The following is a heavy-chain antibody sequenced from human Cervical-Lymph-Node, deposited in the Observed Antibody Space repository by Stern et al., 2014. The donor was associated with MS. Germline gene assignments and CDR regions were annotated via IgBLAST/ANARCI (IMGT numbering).Heavy chain of an antibody. V-gene: IGHV3-9*01. CDR1: GFTFDDYA. CDR3: AKISDNAFDI. D-gene: IGHD1-26*01. J-gene: IGHJ3*02. Sequence: EVHLVESGGGLVQPGRSLTVSCAASGFTFDDYAMHWVRQAPGKGLEWVSGISWNSGTIDYADSVKGRFTVSRDNAKNSLYLQMNSLRIEDTASYYCAKISDNAFDIWGQGTMVTVSS. CDR2: ISWNSGTI.